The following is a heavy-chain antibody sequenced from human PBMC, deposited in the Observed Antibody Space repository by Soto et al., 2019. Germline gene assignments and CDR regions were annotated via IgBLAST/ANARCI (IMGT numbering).Heavy chain of an antibody. Sequence: PSGTQSLTYTVSDDTSTSYYWGWIRQAPGKGLEWIGHIHNSVTSTHNPALNGRVTISIDMSKKQFSLKLTSLTSADTAVYYCARDFYDSVGYTWFDSWSQGTLVTVSS. V-gene: IGHV4-59*01. D-gene: IGHD3-22*01. J-gene: IGHJ5*01. CDR2: IHNSVTS. CDR1: DDTSTSYY. CDR3: ARDFYDSVGYTWFDS.